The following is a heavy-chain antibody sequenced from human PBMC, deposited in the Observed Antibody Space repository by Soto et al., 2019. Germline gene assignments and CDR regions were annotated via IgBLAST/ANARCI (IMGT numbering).Heavy chain of an antibody. V-gene: IGHV1-8*01. CDR2: MNPNSGNT. CDR3: ARGGTLRYFDWLLSANDAFDI. CDR1: GYTFTSYD. Sequence: ASVKVCCKASGYTFTSYDINWVRQATGQGLEWMGWMNPNSGNTGYAQKFQGRVTMTRNTSISTAYMELSSLRSEDTAVYYCARGGTLRYFDWLLSANDAFDIWGQGTMVTVSS. D-gene: IGHD3-9*01. J-gene: IGHJ3*02.